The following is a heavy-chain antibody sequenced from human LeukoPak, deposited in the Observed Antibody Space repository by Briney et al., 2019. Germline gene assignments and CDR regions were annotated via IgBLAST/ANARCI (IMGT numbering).Heavy chain of an antibody. V-gene: IGHV1-2*02. D-gene: IGHD5-18*01. J-gene: IGHJ4*02. CDR1: GYTFTGYY. CDR2: INPNSGGT. Sequence: ASVKVSCKASGYTFTGYYMHWARQAPGQGLEWMGWINPNSGGTNYAQKFQGRVTMTRDTSISTAYMELSRLRSDDTAVYYCARAVLLGTDFDYWGQGTLVTISS. CDR3: ARAVLLGTDFDY.